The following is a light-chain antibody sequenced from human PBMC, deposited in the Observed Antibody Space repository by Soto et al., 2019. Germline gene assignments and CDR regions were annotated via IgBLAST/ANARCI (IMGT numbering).Light chain of an antibody. CDR1: QDISSY. CDR2: AAS. J-gene: IGKJ4*01. Sequence: DIQLTQSPSFLSASVGDRVTITCRTSQDISSYLAWYQQKPGKAPQLLISAASTLQSGVTSRFSGSGSGTEFSLTISRVQPADFASYYCQQLKSYPHSFGAGTKGEI. CDR3: QQLKSYPHS. V-gene: IGKV1-9*01.